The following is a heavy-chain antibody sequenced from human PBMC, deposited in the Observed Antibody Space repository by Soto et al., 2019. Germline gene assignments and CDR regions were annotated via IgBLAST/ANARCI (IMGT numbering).Heavy chain of an antibody. V-gene: IGHV3-53*01. CDR1: GFTVSSNY. Sequence: EVQLVESGGGLIQPGGSLRLSCAASGFTVSSNYMSWVRQASGKGLEWVSVIYSGGSTYYADSVKGRFTISRDNSKNTLYLQMNSLRAEDTAVYYCARSGNYCSGGSCLGGDYWGQGTLVTVSS. J-gene: IGHJ4*02. CDR3: ARSGNYCSGGSCLGGDY. D-gene: IGHD2-15*01. CDR2: IYSGGST.